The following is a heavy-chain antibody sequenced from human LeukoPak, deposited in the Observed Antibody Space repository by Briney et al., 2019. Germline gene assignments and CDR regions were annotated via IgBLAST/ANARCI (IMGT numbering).Heavy chain of an antibody. CDR2: INSDDSST. J-gene: IGHJ5*02. D-gene: IGHD5-18*01. Sequence: GGSLRLSCAASGFTFSNYWMHWVRHAPGKGLVWVSRINSDDSSTIYADSVKGRFTISRDNAKNTLYLQMNSLRAEDTAVYYCARDPHGYWWFDPWGQGTLVTVSS. CDR3: ARDPHGYWWFDP. V-gene: IGHV3-74*01. CDR1: GFTFSNYW.